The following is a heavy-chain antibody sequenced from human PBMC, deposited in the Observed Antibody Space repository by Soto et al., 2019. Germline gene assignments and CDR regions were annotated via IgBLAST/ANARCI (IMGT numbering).Heavy chain of an antibody. J-gene: IGHJ5*02. CDR1: GGSVSSGSYY. V-gene: IGHV4-61*01. CDR3: ARDYGYCSGGSCYSVGWFDP. Sequence: QVQLQESGPGLVKPSETLSLTCTVSGGSVSSGSYYWSWIRQPPGKGLEWIGYIYYSGSTNYNPSLTSRVTISVDPAKDQFALRLSCVPAADTAVYYCARDYGYCSGGSCYSVGWFDPWGQGTLVTVSS. CDR2: IYYSGST. D-gene: IGHD2-15*01.